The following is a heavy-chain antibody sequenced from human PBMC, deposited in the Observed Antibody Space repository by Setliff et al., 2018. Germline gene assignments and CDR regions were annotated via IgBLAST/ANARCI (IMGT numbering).Heavy chain of an antibody. CDR3: ARDLNRWFGEFAFDI. Sequence: GASVKVSCKASGYTFAESIVSWVRQAPGQGLEWMGWISAYNGHTNYPQNLQGRVTLTTDTSTTTAYMELRSLGSDDTAVYYCARDLNRWFGEFAFDIWGQGTMVTVSS. V-gene: IGHV1-18*04. CDR1: GYTFAESI. D-gene: IGHD3-10*01. CDR2: ISAYNGHT. J-gene: IGHJ3*02.